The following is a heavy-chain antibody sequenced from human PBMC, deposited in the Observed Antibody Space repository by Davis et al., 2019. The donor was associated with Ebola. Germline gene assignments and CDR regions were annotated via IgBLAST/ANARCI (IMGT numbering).Heavy chain of an antibody. CDR2: LFQSVSA. CDR1: GYSIRSGYY. CDR3: ARGVFEFSASSLDGFAV. V-gene: IGHV4-38-2*02. D-gene: IGHD5-24*01. Sequence: SETLSLTCSVSGYSIRSGYYWGWIRQPPGKGLEWIGSLFQSVSAYYNPSLESRLNISIDTAKNQLSLKLTSVTAADTAVYYCARGVFEFSASSLDGFAVWGPGTLVTVSS. J-gene: IGHJ3*01.